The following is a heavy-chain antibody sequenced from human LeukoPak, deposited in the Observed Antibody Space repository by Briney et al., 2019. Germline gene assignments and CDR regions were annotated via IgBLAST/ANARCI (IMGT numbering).Heavy chain of an antibody. CDR1: GGTLSSYA. CDR3: ARKRVMPDTWFDP. D-gene: IGHD3-16*01. J-gene: IGHJ5*02. CDR2: IIPIFGTA. V-gene: IGHV1-69*05. Sequence: SVKVSCKASGGTLSSYAISWVRQAPGQGLEWMGGIIPIFGTANYAQKFQGRVTITTDESTSTAYMELSSLRSEDTAVYYCARKRVMPDTWFDPWGQGTLVTVSS.